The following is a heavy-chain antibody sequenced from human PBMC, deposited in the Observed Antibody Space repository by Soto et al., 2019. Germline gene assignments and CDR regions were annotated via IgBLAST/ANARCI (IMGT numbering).Heavy chain of an antibody. J-gene: IGHJ4*02. V-gene: IGHV3-30*18. CDR1: GFSFRSHG. Sequence: QVQLVESGGGVVQPGGSLRLSCAASGFSFRSHGMHWVRQTPGKGLEWVAVISYDGSNKYYADSVKGRFTISRDNSKNTLYLQMNSLRAEDTAVYYCAKSSRWELDGYWGQGTLVTVSS. CDR2: ISYDGSNK. CDR3: AKSSRWELDGY. D-gene: IGHD1-26*01.